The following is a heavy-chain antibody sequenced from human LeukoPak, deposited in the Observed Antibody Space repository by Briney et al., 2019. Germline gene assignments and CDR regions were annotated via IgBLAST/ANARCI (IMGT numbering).Heavy chain of an antibody. CDR1: GDSISSYY. Sequence: PSETLSLTCTVSGDSISSYYWSWIRQPPGKGLEWIGYIYYSGGTDYNPSLKSRVTISVDTSKNQFSLELSSVTAADTAVYYCARHLPKWGWDYWGQGTLVTVSS. CDR3: ARHLPKWGWDY. V-gene: IGHV4-59*08. CDR2: IYYSGGT. J-gene: IGHJ4*02. D-gene: IGHD1-26*01.